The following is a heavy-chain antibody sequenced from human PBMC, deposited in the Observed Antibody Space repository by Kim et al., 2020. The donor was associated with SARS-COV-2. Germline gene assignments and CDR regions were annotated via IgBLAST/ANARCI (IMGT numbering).Heavy chain of an antibody. D-gene: IGHD3-9*01. Sequence: SETLSLTCAVYGGSFSGYYLSWIRQPPGKGLEWIGEINHSGSTNYNPSLKSRVTISVNTSKNQLSLKLSSVPAADTAVYYCARVIRYFDLVLPGWFDSWG. V-gene: IGHV4-34*01. CDR2: INHSGST. J-gene: IGHJ5*01. CDR1: GGSFSGYY. CDR3: ARVIRYFDLVLPGWFDS.